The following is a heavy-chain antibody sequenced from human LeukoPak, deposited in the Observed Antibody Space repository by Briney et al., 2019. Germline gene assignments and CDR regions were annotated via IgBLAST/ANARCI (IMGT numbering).Heavy chain of an antibody. V-gene: IGHV1-69*04. CDR3: ARDRGSGSYDY. CDR1: GGTFSSYA. D-gene: IGHD3-10*01. Sequence: SVKVSCKASGGTFSSYAISWVRQAPGQGLEWMGRIIPILGIANYAQKFQGRVTITADKSTSTAYMELSSLRSEDTAVYYCARDRGSGSYDYWGQGTLVTISS. CDR2: IIPILGIA. J-gene: IGHJ4*02.